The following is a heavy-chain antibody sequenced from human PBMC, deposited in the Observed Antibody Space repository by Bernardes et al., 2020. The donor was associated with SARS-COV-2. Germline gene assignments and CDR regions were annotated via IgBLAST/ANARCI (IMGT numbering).Heavy chain of an antibody. J-gene: IGHJ3*02. D-gene: IGHD3-9*01. CDR2: INTYNGDT. CDR3: ARGGGCYDVLTGYFKCAFDI. CDR1: GYSFSSYG. V-gene: IGHV1-18*01. Sequence: VKVSCKASGYSFSSYGINWVRQAPGQGLEWMGWINTYNGDTKYAQKFWGRVTMTTDTSTDTAYLDVRSLRSDDTAVYYCARGGGCYDVLTGYFKCAFDIWGQGTMVTVSS.